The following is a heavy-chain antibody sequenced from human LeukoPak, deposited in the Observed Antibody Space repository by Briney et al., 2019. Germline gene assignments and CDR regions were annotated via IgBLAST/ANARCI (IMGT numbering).Heavy chain of an antibody. D-gene: IGHD2-15*01. V-gene: IGHV4-30-4*07. CDR2: IYYSGST. J-gene: IGHJ3*02. Sequence: SETLSLTCAVSGGPISSGGYSWSWIRQPPGWVLEWIGYIYYSGSTYYNPSLQSRVTISVDTSKNQFSLKLSSVTAADTAVYYCARRYCCGGSCYSERGAFDIWGQGTMVTVSS. CDR1: GGPISSGGYS. CDR3: ARRYCCGGSCYSERGAFDI.